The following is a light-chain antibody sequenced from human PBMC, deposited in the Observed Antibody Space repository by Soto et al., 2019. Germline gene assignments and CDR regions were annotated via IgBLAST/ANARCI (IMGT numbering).Light chain of an antibody. CDR3: QKSYSTPLT. Sequence: DIQMTQSPSSLSASVGDRVTITCRASQSISNYLNWYQQKQGKAPKLLIYAASSLEAGVPSRFSGSGSGTDFTLTISSLQPEDFATYYCQKSYSTPLTFGGGTKVEIK. CDR1: QSISNY. J-gene: IGKJ4*01. CDR2: AAS. V-gene: IGKV1-39*01.